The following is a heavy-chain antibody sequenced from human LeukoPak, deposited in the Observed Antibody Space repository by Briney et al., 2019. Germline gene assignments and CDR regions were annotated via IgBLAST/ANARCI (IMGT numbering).Heavy chain of an antibody. CDR1: GYTFTSYG. Sequence: AASVKVSCKASGYTFTSYGISWVRQAPGQGLEWMGWISVYNGNTNYAQNLQGRVTITTDESTSTAYMELSSLRSEDTAVYYCASAGSSNLRCAYWGQGTLVTVSS. CDR3: ASAGSSNLRCAY. V-gene: IGHV1-18*01. D-gene: IGHD2-15*01. CDR2: ISVYNGNT. J-gene: IGHJ4*02.